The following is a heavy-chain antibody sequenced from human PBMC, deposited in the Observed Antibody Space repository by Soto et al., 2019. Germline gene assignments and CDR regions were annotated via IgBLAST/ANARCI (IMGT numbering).Heavy chain of an antibody. J-gene: IGHJ3*02. CDR2: ISAYNGNT. Sequence: ASVKVSCKASGYTFTSYGISWVRQAPGQGLEWMGWISAYNGNTNYAQKLQGRVTMTTDTSTSTAYMELRSLRSDDTAVYYCARDVFPDVAGIAAGLDAFDIWGQGTMVTVSS. V-gene: IGHV1-18*01. CDR3: ARDVFPDVAGIAAGLDAFDI. CDR1: GYTFTSYG. D-gene: IGHD6-13*01.